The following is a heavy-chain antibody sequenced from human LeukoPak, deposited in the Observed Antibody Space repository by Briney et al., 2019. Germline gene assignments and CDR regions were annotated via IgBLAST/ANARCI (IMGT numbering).Heavy chain of an antibody. CDR2: INPSGGST. D-gene: IGHD4-17*01. Sequence: GASVTVSCKASGYTFTSYYMHWVRQAPGQGLEWMGIINPSGGSTSYAQKFQGRVTMTRDTSTSTVYMELSSLRSEDTAVYYCARDKPDNNYGDLFAYWGQGTLVTVSS. CDR1: GYTFTSYY. J-gene: IGHJ4*02. CDR3: ARDKPDNNYGDLFAY. V-gene: IGHV1-46*01.